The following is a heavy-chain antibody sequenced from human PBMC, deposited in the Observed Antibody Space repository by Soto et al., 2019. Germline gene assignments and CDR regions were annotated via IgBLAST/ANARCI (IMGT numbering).Heavy chain of an antibody. CDR3: ARERGYCSSTSCYPPTYNWFDP. J-gene: IGHJ5*02. V-gene: IGHV1-69*13. CDR1: GGTFSSYS. Sequence: SVKVSCKASGGTFSSYSISWVRQAPGQGLEWMGGIIPIFGTANYAQKFQGRVTITADESTSTAYMELSSLRSEDTAVYYCARERGYCSSTSCYPPTYNWFDPWGQGTLVTVSS. CDR2: IIPIFGTA. D-gene: IGHD2-2*01.